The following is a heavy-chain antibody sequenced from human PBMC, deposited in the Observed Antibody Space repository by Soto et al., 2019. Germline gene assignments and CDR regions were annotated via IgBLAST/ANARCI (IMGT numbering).Heavy chain of an antibody. CDR1: GYTFTSYG. J-gene: IGHJ6*02. D-gene: IGHD2-15*01. CDR3: ARAAFGYCSGGSCYPSYYYGLDV. Sequence: QVQLVQSGAEVKKPGASVKVSCKASGYTFTSYGISWVRQAPGQGLEWMGWISAYNGNTNYAQKLQGRVTMTTDTSTSTAYMELRGVTADDTAVYYCARAAFGYCSGGSCYPSYYYGLDVWGQGTTVTVSS. CDR2: ISAYNGNT. V-gene: IGHV1-18*01.